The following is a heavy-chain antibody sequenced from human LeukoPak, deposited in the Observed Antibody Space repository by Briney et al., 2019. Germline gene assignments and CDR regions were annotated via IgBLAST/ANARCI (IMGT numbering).Heavy chain of an antibody. CDR2: IHSDGSST. CDR1: GFTFSNYW. J-gene: IGHJ3*02. V-gene: IGHV3-74*01. D-gene: IGHD1-1*01. Sequence: GGSLRLSCAASGFTFSNYWMHWVRQAPGKGLVWVLRIHSDGSSTTSADSVKGRFTISRDNAENTLYLQMNSLRAEDTAVYFCARGNAHAFDIWGQGTMVTVSS. CDR3: ARGNAHAFDI.